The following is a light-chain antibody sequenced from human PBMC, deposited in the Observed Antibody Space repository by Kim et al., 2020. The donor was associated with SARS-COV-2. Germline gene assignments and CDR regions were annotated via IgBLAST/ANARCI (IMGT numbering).Light chain of an antibody. CDR3: HQGYSTPQT. Sequence: DIHLTQSPSSLSAFVGDRVTLTCRASQSISTYLNWYQQKPGKAPKLLIFEASNLHSGVPSRFSGSGSGTDFTLTISSLQPEDFSTYYCHQGYSTPQTFGQGTKLEI. J-gene: IGKJ2*01. CDR1: QSISTY. V-gene: IGKV1-39*01. CDR2: EAS.